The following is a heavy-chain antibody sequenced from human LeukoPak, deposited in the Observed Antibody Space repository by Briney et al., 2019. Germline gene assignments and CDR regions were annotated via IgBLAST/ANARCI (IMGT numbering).Heavy chain of an antibody. D-gene: IGHD3-10*01. Sequence: QPGGSLRLSCAASGFTFSSYGMHWVRQAPGKGLEWVAFIRYDGGNKYYADSVKGRFTISRDNSKNTLYLQMNSLRAEDTAVYYCAKGVDYYGSGASVYWGQGTLVTVSS. CDR2: IRYDGGNK. J-gene: IGHJ4*02. CDR1: GFTFSSYG. CDR3: AKGVDYYGSGASVY. V-gene: IGHV3-30*02.